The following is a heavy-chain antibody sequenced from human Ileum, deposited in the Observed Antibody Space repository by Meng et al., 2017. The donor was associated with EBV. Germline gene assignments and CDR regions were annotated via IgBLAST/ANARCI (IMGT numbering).Heavy chain of an antibody. V-gene: IGHV4-34*01. CDR3: ARYGTCGANSFYCFDP. CDR2: ISNNGTN. J-gene: IGHJ5*02. D-gene: IGHD4-23*01. Sequence: QVQLQKWGAGQLRLSETLYLTCGVYGGSFSNYYWNWSGQPPGKGLEWIGEISNNGTNKYNPSLKNRVTISLDTSNNQFSLNLNSVTAADTALYYCARYGTCGANSFYCFDPWGKGTLVTVSS. CDR1: GGSFSNYY.